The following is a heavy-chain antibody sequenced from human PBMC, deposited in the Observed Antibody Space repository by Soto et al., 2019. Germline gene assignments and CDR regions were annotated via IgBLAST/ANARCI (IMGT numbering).Heavy chain of an antibody. Sequence: QVQLVESGGGVVQPERSQRLCCAASEFTFGTYVMHWVRQAPGKGLEWVALISFDGSSQYNADSVKGRFTISRDNSRNTMYLQMNSLRPEDTAVYYCAREMIPMIMGGMSALDVRGHGTTVIVSS. J-gene: IGHJ6*02. CDR2: ISFDGSSQ. CDR1: EFTFGTYV. V-gene: IGHV3-30*04. CDR3: AREMIPMIMGGMSALDV. D-gene: IGHD3-22*01.